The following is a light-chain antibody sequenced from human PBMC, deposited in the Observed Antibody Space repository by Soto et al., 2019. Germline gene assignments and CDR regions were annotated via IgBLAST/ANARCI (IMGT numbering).Light chain of an antibody. CDR2: VNSDGSH. CDR3: QTWGTGIRV. Sequence: QPVLTQSPSASASLGASVKLTCTLSSGHSNYAIAWHQQQPEKGPRYLMKVNSDGSHRKGDAIPDRFSGSSSGAQRYLTISSLQSEDEADYSCQTWGTGIRVFGTGTKLTVL. J-gene: IGLJ1*01. CDR1: SGHSNYA. V-gene: IGLV4-69*01.